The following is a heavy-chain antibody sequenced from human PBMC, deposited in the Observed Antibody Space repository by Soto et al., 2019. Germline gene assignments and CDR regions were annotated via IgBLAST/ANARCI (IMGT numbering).Heavy chain of an antibody. V-gene: IGHV3-74*01. J-gene: IGHJ4*02. CDR2: INSDGSST. CDR1: GFTFSSYW. CDR3: VRDWSSSWQPIFDY. Sequence: PGGSLRLSCAASGFTFSSYWMHWVRQAPGKGLVWVSRINSDGSSTSYADSVKGRFTISRDNAKNTLYLQMNSLRAEDTAVYYCVRDWSSSWQPIFDYWGQGALVTVSS. D-gene: IGHD6-13*01.